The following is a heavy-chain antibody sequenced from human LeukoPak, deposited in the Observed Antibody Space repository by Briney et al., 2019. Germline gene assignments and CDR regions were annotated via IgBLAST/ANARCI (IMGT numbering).Heavy chain of an antibody. Sequence: ASVKVSCKPSGYTFTGYYLHWVRQAPGQGLEWMGRINPSTGGTNYAQNFQGRVTITTDESTSTAYMELSSLRSEDTAVYYCAIGFGEYYFDYWGQGTLVTVSS. CDR3: AIGFGEYYFDY. D-gene: IGHD3-10*01. CDR1: GYTFTGYY. CDR2: INPSTGGT. J-gene: IGHJ4*02. V-gene: IGHV1-2*06.